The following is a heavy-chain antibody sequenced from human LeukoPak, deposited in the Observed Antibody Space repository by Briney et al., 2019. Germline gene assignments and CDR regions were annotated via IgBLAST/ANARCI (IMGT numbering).Heavy chain of an antibody. Sequence: GGSLRLSCAASGFTFSSYAMHWVRQAPGKGLEYVSAISSNGGSTYYANSVKGRFTISRDNFKNTLYLQMGSLRAEDMAVYYCARVDYGDDGFDYWGQGTLVTVSS. V-gene: IGHV3-64*01. CDR3: ARVDYGDDGFDY. D-gene: IGHD4-17*01. J-gene: IGHJ4*02. CDR2: ISSNGGST. CDR1: GFTFSSYA.